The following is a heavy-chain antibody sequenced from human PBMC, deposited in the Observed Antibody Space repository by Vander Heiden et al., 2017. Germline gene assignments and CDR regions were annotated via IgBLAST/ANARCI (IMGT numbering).Heavy chain of an antibody. CDR2: ISWNSGSI. CDR3: AKDIGTADLWSYYGMDV. V-gene: IGHV3-9*01. Sequence: EVQLVESGGGLVQPGRSLSLSCAASGFTFDDYAMHWVRQAPGKGLEWVSGISWNSGSIGYADSVKGRFTISRDNAKNSLYLQMNSLRAEDTALYYCAKDIGTADLWSYYGMDVWGQGTTVTVSS. J-gene: IGHJ6*02. D-gene: IGHD3-3*01. CDR1: GFTFDDYA.